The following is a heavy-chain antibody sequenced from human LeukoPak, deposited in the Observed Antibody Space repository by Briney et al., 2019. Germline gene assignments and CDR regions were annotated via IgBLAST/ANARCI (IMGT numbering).Heavy chain of an antibody. Sequence: PSQTLSLTHPLAGPSITRTYSSWIRQSPGKGLEWIRYIYDIGSTTYNPYLKSRFTISVETARTHFSLNLRSVTASDTAVYYFSRGGGSYGYGIDVWGQGTTVIVSS. D-gene: IGHD2-15*01. J-gene: IGHJ6*02. CDR2: IYDIGST. CDR1: GPSITRTY. V-gene: IGHV4-59*08. CDR3: SRGGGSYGYGIDV.